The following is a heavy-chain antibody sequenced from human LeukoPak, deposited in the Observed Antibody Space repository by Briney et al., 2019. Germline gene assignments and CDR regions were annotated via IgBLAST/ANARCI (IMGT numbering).Heavy chain of an antibody. CDR1: GITLSNYG. Sequence: GGSLRLSCAVSGITLSNYGMSWVRQAPGKGLEWVAGISGSGGNTYYADSVNGRFTISRDNLKNTLYLQMNSLRAEDTAVYFCAKRGVVIRVFLVGFHKEAYYFDSWGQGALVTVSS. J-gene: IGHJ4*02. CDR2: ISGSGGNT. V-gene: IGHV3-23*01. D-gene: IGHD3-10*01. CDR3: AKRGVVIRVFLVGFHKEAYYFDS.